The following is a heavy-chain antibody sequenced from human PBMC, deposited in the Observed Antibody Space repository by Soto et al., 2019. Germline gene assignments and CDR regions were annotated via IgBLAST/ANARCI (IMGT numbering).Heavy chain of an antibody. Sequence: GGSLRLSCAASGFTFSSYGMHWVRQAPGKGLEWVAVIWYDGSNKYYADSVKGRFTISRDNSKNTLYLQMNSLRAEDTAVYYCARDSAWNHRYFDYWGQGTLVTVSS. CDR1: GFTFSSYG. CDR2: IWYDGSNK. D-gene: IGHD1-1*01. CDR3: ARDSAWNHRYFDY. J-gene: IGHJ4*02. V-gene: IGHV3-33*01.